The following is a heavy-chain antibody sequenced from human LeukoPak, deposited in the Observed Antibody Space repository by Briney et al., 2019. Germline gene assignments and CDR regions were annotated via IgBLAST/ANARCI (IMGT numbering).Heavy chain of an antibody. Sequence: PSETLSLTCTVSGGSISSSSYYWGWIRQPPGKGLEWIGSIYYSGSTYYNPSLKSRVTISVDTSKNQFSLKLSSVTAADTAVYYCARQYYYDSSGYYYWYFDLWGRGTLVTVSS. J-gene: IGHJ2*01. CDR2: IYYSGST. CDR1: GGSISSSSYY. V-gene: IGHV4-39*01. D-gene: IGHD3-22*01. CDR3: ARQYYYDSSGYYYWYFDL.